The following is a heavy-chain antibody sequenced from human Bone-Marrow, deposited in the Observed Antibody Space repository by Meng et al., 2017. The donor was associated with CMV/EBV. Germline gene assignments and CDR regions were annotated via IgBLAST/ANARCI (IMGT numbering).Heavy chain of an antibody. CDR3: ASLVPAARDWFDP. D-gene: IGHD2-2*01. V-gene: IGHV3-11*01. J-gene: IGHJ5*02. CDR1: GFTFSDYY. Sequence: CAAPGFTFSDYYMSWLRQAPGKGLEWVSYISSSGSTVYYADSVKGRFTISRDNAKNSLYLQMNSLRAEDTAVYYCASLVPAARDWFDPWGQGTLVTVSS. CDR2: ISSSGSTV.